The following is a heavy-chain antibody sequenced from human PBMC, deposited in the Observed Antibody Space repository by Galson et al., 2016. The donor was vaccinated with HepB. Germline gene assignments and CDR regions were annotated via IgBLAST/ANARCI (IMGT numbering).Heavy chain of an antibody. D-gene: IGHD1-26*01. Sequence: SLRLSCAASGIHFSNYAMSWVRQAPGKGLEWVSGISDRGGGTFYADSVRGRFTISRDNSKNALFLEMGSLRAEDTAIYYCAKEWKWEAAHYDYGLNVWGRGTTVTVSS. V-gene: IGHV3-23*01. CDR1: GIHFSNYA. CDR2: ISDRGGGT. J-gene: IGHJ6*02. CDR3: AKEWKWEAAHYDYGLNV.